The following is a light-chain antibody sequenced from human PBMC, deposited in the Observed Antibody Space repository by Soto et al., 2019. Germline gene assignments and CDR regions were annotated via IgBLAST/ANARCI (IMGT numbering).Light chain of an antibody. CDR2: GAS. CDR3: QQFAGS. V-gene: IGKV3-20*01. Sequence: EILLTQSPCTLSFSPGERATLSFRASQSVSPSSLAWYQQRPGQSPRLLIYGASSRATGIPDRFSGRGSGTDFTLIISRLEPEDFAVYYCQQFAGSFGGGSKVDIK. CDR1: QSVSPSS. J-gene: IGKJ4*02.